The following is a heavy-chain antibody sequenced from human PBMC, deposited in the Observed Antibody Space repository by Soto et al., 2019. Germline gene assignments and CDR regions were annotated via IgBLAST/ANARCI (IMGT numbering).Heavy chain of an antibody. J-gene: IGHJ6*02. CDR2: INPNSGGT. Sequence: ASVKVSCKASGYTFTGYYMHWVRQAPGQGLEWMGWINPNSGGTNYAQKFQGWVTMTRDTSISTAYMELSRLRSDDTAVNYCARGKGVLLWFGELLDYFYGMDVWGQGTTVTVSS. D-gene: IGHD3-10*01. V-gene: IGHV1-2*04. CDR1: GYTFTGYY. CDR3: ARGKGVLLWFGELLDYFYGMDV.